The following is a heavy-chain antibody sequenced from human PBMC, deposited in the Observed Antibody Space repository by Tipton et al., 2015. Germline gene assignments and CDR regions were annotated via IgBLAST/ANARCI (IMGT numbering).Heavy chain of an antibody. J-gene: IGHJ4*02. CDR3: ARARGRHGGLFDS. V-gene: IGHV4-59*01. Sequence: TLSLTCTVSSDSINKYYWSWIRQPPGKELQWIGYIQYSGGTNYNPSLESRVSMSVDTSKTQFSLKMNSMTASDTAVYYCARARGRHGGLFDSWGQGILVTVPP. CDR2: IQYSGGT. CDR1: SDSINKYY. D-gene: IGHD4-23*01.